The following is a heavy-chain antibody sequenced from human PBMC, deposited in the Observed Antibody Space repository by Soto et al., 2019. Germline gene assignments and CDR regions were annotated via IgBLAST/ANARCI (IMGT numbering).Heavy chain of an antibody. CDR3: ARGSVSSWYFWFDP. CDR1: GGSISSYY. V-gene: IGHV4-59*01. J-gene: IGHJ5*02. Sequence: SVTLSLTCTVSGGSISSYYWSWIRQPPGKGLEWIGYIYYSGSTNYNPSLKSRVTISVDTSKNQFSLKLSSVTAADTAVYYCARGSVSSWYFWFDPWGQGTLVTVSS. D-gene: IGHD6-13*01. CDR2: IYYSGST.